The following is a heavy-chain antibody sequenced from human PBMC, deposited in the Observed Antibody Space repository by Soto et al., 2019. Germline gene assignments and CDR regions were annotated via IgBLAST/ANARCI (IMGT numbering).Heavy chain of an antibody. CDR2: TIPLFGTT. CDR1: GGTLTNYA. Sequence: VQLVQSGAEVKKPGSSVKVSCKASGGTLTNYAVSWVRQAPGQGLEWMGGTIPLFGTTNYQKKLQGRVTIIADKVTSTANMELTSLTSEDTAVYYCAARLTKRYDFYYYGMDVWGQGTTVTVSS. J-gene: IGHJ6*02. V-gene: IGHV1-69*06. CDR3: AARLTKRYDFYYYGMDV. D-gene: IGHD3-16*01.